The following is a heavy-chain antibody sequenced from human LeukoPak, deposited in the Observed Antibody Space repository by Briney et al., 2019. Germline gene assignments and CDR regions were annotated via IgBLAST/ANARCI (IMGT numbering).Heavy chain of an antibody. CDR3: ARGGWYPESFQH. CDR1: GGSISSYY. Sequence: SETLSLTCTVSGGSISSYYWNWIRQPPGKGLEWIGYIYYSGSTNYNPSLKSRVTISVDTSKNQFSLKLSSVTATDTAVYYCARGGWYPESFQHWGQGALVTVSS. D-gene: IGHD6-19*01. J-gene: IGHJ1*01. CDR2: IYYSGST. V-gene: IGHV4-59*01.